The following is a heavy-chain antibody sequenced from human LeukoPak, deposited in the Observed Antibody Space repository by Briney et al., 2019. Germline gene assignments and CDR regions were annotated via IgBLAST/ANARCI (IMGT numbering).Heavy chain of an antibody. V-gene: IGHV3-7*01. CDR2: IKQDGSEK. J-gene: IGHJ4*02. CDR3: AREIDMIVEQ. CDR1: GFTFSNYW. D-gene: IGHD3-22*01. Sequence: GGSLRLSCAVSGFTFSNYWMSWVRQAPGKGLEWVANIKQDGSEKYYVDSVKGRFTISRDNAKNSLYLQMNSLRAEDTAVYYCAREIDMIVEQWGQGTLVTVSS.